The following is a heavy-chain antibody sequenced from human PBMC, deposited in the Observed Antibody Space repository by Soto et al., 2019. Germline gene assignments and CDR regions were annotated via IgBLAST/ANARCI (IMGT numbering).Heavy chain of an antibody. Sequence: SETLSLTCTVSGGSISSYYWSWIRQPPGKGLEWIGYIYYSGSTNYNPSLKSRVTISVDTSKNQFSLKLSSVTAADTAVYYCARSPYADALDIWGQGTMVTVSS. CDR3: ARSPYADALDI. CDR2: IYYSGST. J-gene: IGHJ3*02. V-gene: IGHV4-59*01. D-gene: IGHD2-2*01. CDR1: GGSISSYY.